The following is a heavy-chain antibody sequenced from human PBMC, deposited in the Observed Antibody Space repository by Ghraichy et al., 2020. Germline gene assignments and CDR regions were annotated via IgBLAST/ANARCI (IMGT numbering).Heavy chain of an antibody. V-gene: IGHV3-7*03. CDR1: GFTFSRYW. J-gene: IGHJ6*02. CDR3: VRGHYGMDV. Sequence: GESLNISCAASGFTFSRYWMTWVRQAPGKELEWVATINPDGSEKYYVDSVRGRFTISRDNARNSLSLKMSNLRAEDTAVHYCVRGHYGMDVWGQGTTVTVSS. CDR2: INPDGSEK.